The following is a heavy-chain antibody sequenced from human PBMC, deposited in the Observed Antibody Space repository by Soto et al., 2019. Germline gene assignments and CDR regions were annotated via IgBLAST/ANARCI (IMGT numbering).Heavy chain of an antibody. D-gene: IGHD3-3*01. J-gene: IGHJ6*02. Sequence: SETLSLTCTVSGGSISSYYWSWIRQPAGKGLEWIGRIYTSGSTNYNPFLKSRVTMSVDTSKNQFSLKLSSVTAADTAVYYCARDQRFLEWLSEPGYYYGMDVWGQGTTVTVSS. V-gene: IGHV4-4*07. CDR3: ARDQRFLEWLSEPGYYYGMDV. CDR1: GGSISSYY. CDR2: IYTSGST.